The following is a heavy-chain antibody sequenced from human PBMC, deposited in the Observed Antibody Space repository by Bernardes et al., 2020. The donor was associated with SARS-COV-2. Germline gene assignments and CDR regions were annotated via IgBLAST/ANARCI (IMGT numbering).Heavy chain of an antibody. J-gene: IGHJ5*02. CDR2: INHSGST. CDR1: GGSFSGYY. Sequence: SVTLTLTCAVYGGSFSGYYWSWIRQPPGKGLEWIGEINHSGSTNYNPSLKSRVTISVDTSKNQFSLKLSSVTAADTAVYYCARLYCSSTSCYSSWFDPWGQGTLVTVSS. V-gene: IGHV4-34*01. CDR3: ARLYCSSTSCYSSWFDP. D-gene: IGHD2-2*01.